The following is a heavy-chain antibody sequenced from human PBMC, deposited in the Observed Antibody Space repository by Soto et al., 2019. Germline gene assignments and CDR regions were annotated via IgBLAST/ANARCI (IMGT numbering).Heavy chain of an antibody. CDR1: GFTFSNYA. CDR3: VKKPPYYYYGMDV. CDR2: INSNGGST. V-gene: IGHV3-64D*06. J-gene: IGHJ6*02. Sequence: GGSLRLSCSASGFTFSNYAMHWVRQAPGKGLEYVSAINSNGGSTYYADSVKGRFTISRDNSKNTLFLQMSSLRTEDTAVYYCVKKPPYYYYGMDVWGQGTTVTVSS.